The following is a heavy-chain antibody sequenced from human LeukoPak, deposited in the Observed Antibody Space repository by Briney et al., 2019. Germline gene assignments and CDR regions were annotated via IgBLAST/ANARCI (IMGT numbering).Heavy chain of an antibody. D-gene: IGHD2-2*01. CDR2: ISAYDGET. CDR3: ARVPSSAHQMFSSDY. V-gene: IGHV1-18*01. J-gene: IGHJ4*02. CDR1: GYSFNNYG. Sequence: GASVKVSCKASGYSFNNYGISWVRQVPGQGLEWMAWISAYDGETRCEQNLQGRVTMTTDTSTTTVYMELTSLTTDDTAIYYCARVPSSAHQMFSSDYWGQGALVTVSS.